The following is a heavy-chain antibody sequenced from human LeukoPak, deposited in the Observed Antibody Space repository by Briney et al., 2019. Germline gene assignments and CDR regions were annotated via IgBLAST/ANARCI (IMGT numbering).Heavy chain of an antibody. CDR2: IYHSGST. Sequence: PSETLSLTCAVSGGSISSGGYSWSWIRQPPGKGLEWIGYIYHSGSTYYNPSLKSRVTISVDRSKNQFSLKLSSVTAADTAVYYCARGGYGGNFDYWGQGTLVTVSS. J-gene: IGHJ4*02. D-gene: IGHD5-12*01. V-gene: IGHV4-30-2*01. CDR1: GGSISSGGYS. CDR3: ARGGYGGNFDY.